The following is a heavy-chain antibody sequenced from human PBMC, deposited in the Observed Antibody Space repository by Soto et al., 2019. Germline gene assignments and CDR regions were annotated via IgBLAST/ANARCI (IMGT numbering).Heavy chain of an antibody. V-gene: IGHV4-4*02. J-gene: IGHJ6*02. Sequence: PSETLSLTCAVSGGSISSINWWSWVRQPTGKGLQWIGEIYHSGSTNYNPSLKSRLTISVDKSKNQFSLNLSSVTAADTDVYYCARWVAGYYYGMDVWGQGTTGTVSS. CDR2: IYHSGST. CDR3: ARWVAGYYYGMDV. CDR1: GGSISSINW. D-gene: IGHD2-15*01.